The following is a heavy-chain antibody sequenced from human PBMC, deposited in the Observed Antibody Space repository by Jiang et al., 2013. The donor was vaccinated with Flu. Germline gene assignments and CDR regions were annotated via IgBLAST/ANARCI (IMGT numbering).Heavy chain of an antibody. V-gene: IGHV3-30*18. D-gene: IGHD5-24*01. CDR3: AKDKDSLEMATQPLDY. J-gene: IGHJ4*02. CDR2: ISYDGSNK. Sequence: VQLLESGGGVVQPGRSLRLSCAASGFTFSSYGMHWVRQAPGKGLEWVAVISYDGSNKYYADSVKGRFTISRDNSKNTLYLQMNSLRAEDTAVYYCAKDKDSLEMATQPLDYWGQGTLVTVSS. CDR1: GFTFSSYG.